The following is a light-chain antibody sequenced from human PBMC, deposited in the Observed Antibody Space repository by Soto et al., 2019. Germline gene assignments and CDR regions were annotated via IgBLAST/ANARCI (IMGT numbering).Light chain of an antibody. CDR2: DVS. CDR3: SSHTSSSTLG. V-gene: IGLV2-14*01. J-gene: IGLJ1*01. CDR1: SSDVGGYNY. Sequence: QSALTQPASVSGSPAQSITISCTGTSSDVGGYNYVSWYQQHPGKAPKLMIYDVSNRPSGVSNRFSGSKSGNTASLTISGLQAEDEADYYCSSHTSSSTLGFGTGTKLTVL.